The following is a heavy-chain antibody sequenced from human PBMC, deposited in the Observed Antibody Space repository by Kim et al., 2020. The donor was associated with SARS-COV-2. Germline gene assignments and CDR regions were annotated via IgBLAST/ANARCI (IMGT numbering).Heavy chain of an antibody. Sequence: KFQGRVTITRDTSTTSVYMELSSLRSDDTAVYYCAREGGYSGRTQDGMDVWGQGTTVTVSS. CDR3: AREGGYSGRTQDGMDV. V-gene: IGHV1-3*01. J-gene: IGHJ6*02. D-gene: IGHD3-10*01.